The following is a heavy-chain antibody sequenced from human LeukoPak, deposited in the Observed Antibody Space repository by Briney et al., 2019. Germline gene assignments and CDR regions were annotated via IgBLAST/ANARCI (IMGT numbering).Heavy chain of an antibody. CDR1: GGSISSYY. V-gene: IGHV4-59*13. Sequence: PSETLSLTCTVSGGSISSYYWSWIRQPPGKGLEWIGYIYYSGSTNYNPSLKSRVTISVDTSKNQFSLKLSSVTAADTAVYYCARRSGRSDYWGQGTLVTVSS. J-gene: IGHJ4*02. CDR2: IYYSGST. CDR3: ARRSGRSDY.